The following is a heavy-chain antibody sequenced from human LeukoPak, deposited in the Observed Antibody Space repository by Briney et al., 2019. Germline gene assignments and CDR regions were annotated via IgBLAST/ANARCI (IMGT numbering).Heavy chain of an antibody. CDR2: INPNSGGT. Sequence: ASVKVSCKASGYTFTGYYMHWVRQAPGQGLEWMGWINPNSGGTNYAQKFQGWVTMTRDTSISTAYMELSSLRSEDTAVYYCARGQQTTPDYWGQGTLVTVSS. J-gene: IGHJ4*02. CDR3: ARGQQTTPDY. V-gene: IGHV1-2*04. D-gene: IGHD2-15*01. CDR1: GYTFTGYY.